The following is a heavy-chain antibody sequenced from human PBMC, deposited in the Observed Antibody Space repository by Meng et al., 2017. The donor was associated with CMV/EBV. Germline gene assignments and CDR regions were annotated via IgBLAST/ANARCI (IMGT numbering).Heavy chain of an antibody. J-gene: IGHJ5*02. D-gene: IGHD2-2*01. CDR3: ATERYQLLPGRSNWFDP. CDR1: YPFTDSY. Sequence: YPFTDSYMHWVQQAPGKGLEWMGLVDPEDGETIYAEKFQGRVTITADTSTDTAYMELSSLRSEDTAVYYCATERYQLLPGRSNWFDPWGQGTLVTVSS. CDR2: VDPEDGET. V-gene: IGHV1-69-2*01.